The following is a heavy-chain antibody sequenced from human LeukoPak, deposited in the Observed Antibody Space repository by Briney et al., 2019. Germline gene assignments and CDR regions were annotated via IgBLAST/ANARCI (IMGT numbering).Heavy chain of an antibody. V-gene: IGHV3-23*01. D-gene: IGHD3-9*01. CDR1: GFTFSSYA. J-gene: IGHJ4*02. Sequence: PGGTLRLSCAASGFTFSSYAMSWVRQAPGKRLEWVSAISGSGGSTYYADSVKGRFTISRDNSKNTLYLQMNSLRAEDTAVYYCARVFRGDYFDYWGQGTLVAVSS. CDR3: ARVFRGDYFDY. CDR2: ISGSGGST.